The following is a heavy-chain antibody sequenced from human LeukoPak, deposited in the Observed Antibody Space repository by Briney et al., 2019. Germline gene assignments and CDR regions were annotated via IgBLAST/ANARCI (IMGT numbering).Heavy chain of an antibody. CDR3: ARSAPLVLRYFDWLPNWFDP. Sequence: SETLSLTCAVYGGSFSGYYWSWIRQPPGQGLEWIGEINHSGSTNYNPSLKSRVTISVDTSKNQFSLKLSSVTAADTAVYYCARSAPLVLRYFDWLPNWFDPWGQGTLVTVSS. CDR1: GGSFSGYY. J-gene: IGHJ5*02. D-gene: IGHD3-9*01. V-gene: IGHV4-34*01. CDR2: INHSGST.